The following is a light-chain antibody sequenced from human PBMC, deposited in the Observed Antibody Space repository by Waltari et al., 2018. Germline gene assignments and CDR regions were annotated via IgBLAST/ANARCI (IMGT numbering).Light chain of an antibody. J-gene: IGLJ2*01. CDR3: QAWDKKNVI. V-gene: IGLV3-1*01. CDR2: RHT. CDR1: NLGNNY. Sequence: SYELTQPPSVSVSPGQTASITCSGTNLGNNYLSWYQQRPGQSPLLVIYRHTERPSGVPERFSGSSSGDTATLTISGTQPMDEADYYCQAWDKKNVIFGGGTKLTVL.